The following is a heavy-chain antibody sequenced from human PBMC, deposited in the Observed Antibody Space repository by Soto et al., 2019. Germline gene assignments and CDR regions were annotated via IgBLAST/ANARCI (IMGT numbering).Heavy chain of an antibody. Sequence: SGPTLVNPIDTLTLTCTFSGFSLTSPGMCVSWIRQSPGKALEWLALIERDDDDKYYSTSLKTRLTISKDTRKNQVVLTMANMEPADTDTYYCARSIRGPRRFNGMDVWGKGTTVTVSS. CDR3: ARSIRGPRRFNGMDV. CDR2: IERDDDDK. D-gene: IGHD1-20*01. J-gene: IGHJ6*04. CDR1: GFSLTSPGMC. V-gene: IGHV2-70*13.